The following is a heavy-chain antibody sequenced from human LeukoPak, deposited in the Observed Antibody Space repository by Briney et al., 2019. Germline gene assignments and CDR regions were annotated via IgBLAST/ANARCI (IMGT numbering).Heavy chain of an antibody. J-gene: IGHJ1*01. CDR3: AGVRLGSSGFSEYFEH. Sequence: SETLSLTCAVTGGSISNNWWTWVRQPPGKGLEWIGEISQSARTNYNPSLKSRVTMSIDKSRNQFSLRMSSVTAADTAVYYCAGVRLGSSGFSEYFEHWGQGTLVTVSS. CDR1: GGSISNNW. V-gene: IGHV4-4*02. CDR2: ISQSART. D-gene: IGHD3-22*01.